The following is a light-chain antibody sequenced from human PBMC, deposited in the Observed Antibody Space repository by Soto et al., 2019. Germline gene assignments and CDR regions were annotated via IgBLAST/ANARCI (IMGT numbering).Light chain of an antibody. CDR3: MQALQTPPT. Sequence: DIVMTQSRLSLPVTPGEPASISCRSSQSLLHSNGYNYLNWYLQKAGQSPQVLLYLGSHRASGVPDRFSGSGSGTDFTLEISRVEAEDVGVYYCMQALQTPPTFGQGTRLEIK. CDR2: LGS. J-gene: IGKJ5*01. CDR1: QSLLHSNGYNY. V-gene: IGKV2-28*01.